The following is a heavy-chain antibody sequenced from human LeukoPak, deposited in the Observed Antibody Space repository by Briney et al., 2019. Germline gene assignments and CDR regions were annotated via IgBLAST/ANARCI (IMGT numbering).Heavy chain of an antibody. CDR1: GYTFTSYG. CDR2: ISAYNGNT. CDR3: ARSITIFGVVITSYYGMDV. D-gene: IGHD3-3*01. V-gene: IGHV1-18*01. J-gene: IGHJ6*02. Sequence: ASVKISCKASGYTFTSYGISWVRQAPGQGLEWMGWISAYNGNTNYAQKLQGRVTMTTDTSTSTAYMELRSLRSDDTAVYYCARSITIFGVVITSYYGMDVWGQGTTVTVSS.